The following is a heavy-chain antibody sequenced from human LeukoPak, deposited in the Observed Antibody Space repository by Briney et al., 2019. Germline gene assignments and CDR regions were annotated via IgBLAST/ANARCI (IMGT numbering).Heavy chain of an antibody. D-gene: IGHD3-22*01. J-gene: IGHJ6*03. CDR2: ISYDGSNK. CDR1: GFTFSSYA. Sequence: GRSLRLSCAASGFTFSSYAMHWVRQAPGKGLEWVAVISYDGSNKYYADSVKGRFTISRDNSKNTLYLQMNSLRAEDTAVYYCARDHPYYYDSCGYRYYYYYYMDVWGKGTTVTASS. CDR3: ARDHPYYYDSCGYRYYYYYYMDV. V-gene: IGHV3-30*04.